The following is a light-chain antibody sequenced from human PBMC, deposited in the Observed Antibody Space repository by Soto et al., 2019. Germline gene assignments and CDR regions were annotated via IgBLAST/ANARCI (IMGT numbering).Light chain of an antibody. V-gene: IGKV1-5*01. CDR2: DAS. Sequence: DIQLTQSLSTLSASVGDRITIXWRASQSISSWLAWYQQKPGKAPKLLIYDASSLESGVPSRFSGSGSGTEFTLTISSLQPDDFATYYCQQYNSYSLTFGGGTKVDI. CDR3: QQYNSYSLT. J-gene: IGKJ4*01. CDR1: QSISSW.